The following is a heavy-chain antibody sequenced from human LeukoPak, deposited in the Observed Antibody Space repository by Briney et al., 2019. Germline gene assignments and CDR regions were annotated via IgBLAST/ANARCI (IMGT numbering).Heavy chain of an antibody. CDR2: ISYDGSNK. CDR1: GFTFSSYA. CDR3: ARDRGGLQFDWFDP. J-gene: IGHJ5*02. Sequence: QTGGSLRLSCAASGFTFSSYAMHWVRQAPGKGLEWVAVISYDGSNKYYADSVKARFTISRDNSKNTLYLQMNSLRAEDTAVYYCARDRGGLQFDWFDPWGQGTLVTVSS. D-gene: IGHD5-24*01. V-gene: IGHV3-30*01.